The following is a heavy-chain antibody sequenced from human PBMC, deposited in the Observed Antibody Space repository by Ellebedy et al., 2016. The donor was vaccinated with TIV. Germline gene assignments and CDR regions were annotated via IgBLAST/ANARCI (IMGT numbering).Heavy chain of an antibody. J-gene: IGHJ4*02. CDR1: GYTFSGFY. Sequence: AASVKVSCKASGYTFSGFYIHWVRQAPGQGLQWMGWINPKSGDTLYAQSFQGRVTMTRDTSITTAYMELSRLTSDDTAIYYCARGGFHFDYWGQGTLVTVSS. V-gene: IGHV1-2*02. CDR2: INPKSGDT. CDR3: ARGGFHFDY. D-gene: IGHD2/OR15-2a*01.